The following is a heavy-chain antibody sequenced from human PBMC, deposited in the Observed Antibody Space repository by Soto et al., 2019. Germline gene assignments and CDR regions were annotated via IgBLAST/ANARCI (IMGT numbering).Heavy chain of an antibody. CDR1: GYTFTSYG. Sequence: ASVKVSCKASGYTFTSYGISWVRQAPGQGLEWMGWIGAYNGNTNYAQKLQGRVTMTTDTSTSTAYMELRSLRSDDTAVYYCATYYYGSGSQAYYGMDVWGQGTTVTV. CDR3: ATYYYGSGSQAYYGMDV. J-gene: IGHJ6*02. CDR2: IGAYNGNT. V-gene: IGHV1-18*01. D-gene: IGHD3-10*01.